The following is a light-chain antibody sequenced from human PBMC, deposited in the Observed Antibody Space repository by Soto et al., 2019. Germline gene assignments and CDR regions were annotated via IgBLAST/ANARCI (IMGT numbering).Light chain of an antibody. CDR2: DAS. J-gene: IGKJ1*01. V-gene: IGKV1-5*01. CDR3: QQYNSYSPRT. Sequence: DLQMAQSPSTPAASVGDGVTITCRASQSVSSFLAWYQQKPGKAPKVLIYDASTLENGVPSRFSGSGSGTEFTLTISSLQPDDFATYYCQQYNSYSPRTFGQGTKVDIK. CDR1: QSVSSF.